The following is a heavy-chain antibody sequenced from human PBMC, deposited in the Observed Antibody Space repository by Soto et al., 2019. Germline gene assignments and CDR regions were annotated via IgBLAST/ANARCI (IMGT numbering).Heavy chain of an antibody. CDR2: ISWDGGST. CDR1: GFTFDDYA. V-gene: IGHV3-43D*04. D-gene: IGHD2-2*01. J-gene: IGHJ6*02. CDR3: AKDIRYCSSTSCSTYGMDV. Sequence: GGSLRLSCAASGFTFDDYAMHWVRQAPGKGLEWVSLISWDGGSTYYADSVKGRFTISRDNSKNSLYLQMNSLRAEDTALYYCAKDIRYCSSTSCSTYGMDVWGQGTTVTVSS.